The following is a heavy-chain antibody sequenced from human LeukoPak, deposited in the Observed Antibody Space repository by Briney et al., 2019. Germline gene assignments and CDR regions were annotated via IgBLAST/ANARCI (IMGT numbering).Heavy chain of an antibody. CDR3: AIFGDILTGYAFDY. CDR2: ISAYNGNT. J-gene: IGHJ4*02. V-gene: IGHV1-18*01. CDR1: GYTFTSYG. D-gene: IGHD3-9*01. Sequence: ASVKVSCKASGYTFTSYGISWVRQAPGQGLEWMGWISAYNGNTNYAQKLQGRVTMTTDTSTSTACMELRSLRSDDTAVYYCAIFGDILTGYAFDYWGQGTLVTVSS.